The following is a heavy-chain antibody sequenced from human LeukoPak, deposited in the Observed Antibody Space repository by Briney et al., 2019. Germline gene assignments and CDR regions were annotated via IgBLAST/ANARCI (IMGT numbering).Heavy chain of an antibody. CDR2: IWYDGSNK. Sequence: GGSLRLSCAASGFTFSSYGIHWVRQAPGKGLEWVAVIWYDGSNKYYADSVKGRFTISRDNSKNTLYLQMNSLRAEDTAVYYCARNQRVGATTPLDYWGQGTLVTVSS. J-gene: IGHJ4*02. CDR1: GFTFSSYG. D-gene: IGHD1-26*01. CDR3: ARNQRVGATTPLDY. V-gene: IGHV3-33*01.